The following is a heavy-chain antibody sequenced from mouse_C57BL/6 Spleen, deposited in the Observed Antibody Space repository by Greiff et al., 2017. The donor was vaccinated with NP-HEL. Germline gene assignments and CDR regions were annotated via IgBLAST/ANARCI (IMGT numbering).Heavy chain of an antibody. V-gene: IGHV1-9*01. Sequence: QVQLQQSGAELMKPGASVKLSCKATGYTFTGYWIEWVKQRPGHGLEWIGEILPGSGSTNYNEKFKGKATFTADTSSNTAYMQLSSLTTEDSAIYYCAREGKFITTVVAPMDYRGQGTSVTVSS. D-gene: IGHD1-1*01. CDR3: AREGKFITTVVAPMDY. CDR1: GYTFTGYW. CDR2: ILPGSGST. J-gene: IGHJ4*01.